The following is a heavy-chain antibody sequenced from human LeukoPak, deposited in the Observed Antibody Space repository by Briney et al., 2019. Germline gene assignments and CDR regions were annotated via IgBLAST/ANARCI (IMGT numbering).Heavy chain of an antibody. J-gene: IGHJ4*02. CDR3: ARDQSITMIVDDY. Sequence: GGSLRLSCAASGFTFSSYSMNWVRQAPGKGLEWVSYISSSSSTIYYADSVKGRFTISRDNAKNSLYLQMSSLRAEDTAVYYCARDQSITMIVDDYWGQRTLVTVSS. V-gene: IGHV3-48*01. CDR1: GFTFSSYS. D-gene: IGHD3-22*01. CDR2: ISSSSSTI.